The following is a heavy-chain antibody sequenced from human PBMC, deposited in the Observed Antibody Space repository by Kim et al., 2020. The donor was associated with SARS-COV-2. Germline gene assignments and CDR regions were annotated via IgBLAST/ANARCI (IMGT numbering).Heavy chain of an antibody. Sequence: GGSLRLSCAASGFTFSSYAMHWVRQAPGKGLEWVAVISYDGSNKHYADSVKGRFTISRDNSKNTLYLQMNSLRAEDTAVYYCAREGLDCSSTSCYTGWAYYYYYMDVWGKGTTVTVSS. D-gene: IGHD2-2*02. V-gene: IGHV3-30-3*01. J-gene: IGHJ6*03. CDR3: AREGLDCSSTSCYTGWAYYYYYMDV. CDR1: GFTFSSYA. CDR2: ISYDGSNK.